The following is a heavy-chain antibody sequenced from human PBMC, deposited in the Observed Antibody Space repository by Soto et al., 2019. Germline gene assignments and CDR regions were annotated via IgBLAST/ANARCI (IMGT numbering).Heavy chain of an antibody. CDR1: GFTFGGFY. Sequence: VQLVESGGGSVKPGGSLRLSCAASGFTFGGFYMGWIRQAPGRGLEWVSGIGGSGRTTYYADSVKGRFTISRDNSNNTLFLQMNSLRAEDTAVYYCAKSRYSDSSGDFYDYWGQGTLVTVSS. D-gene: IGHD3-22*01. J-gene: IGHJ4*02. V-gene: IGHV3-23*04. CDR3: AKSRYSDSSGDFYDY. CDR2: IGGSGRTT.